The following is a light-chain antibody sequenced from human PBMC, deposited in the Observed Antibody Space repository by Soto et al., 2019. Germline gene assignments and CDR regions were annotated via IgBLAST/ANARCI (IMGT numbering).Light chain of an antibody. J-gene: IGKJ1*01. Sequence: EIGLTQSPGTLSLSPGERATLSCRSSQIVSTTYLAWYQQKPGQAPRLLIYAASTRATSIPDRFSGSGSGTHFTVPISRLEPEDFAVYYCQQYDTSPRTFGQGTKVEIK. V-gene: IGKV3-20*01. CDR1: QIVSTTY. CDR2: AAS. CDR3: QQYDTSPRT.